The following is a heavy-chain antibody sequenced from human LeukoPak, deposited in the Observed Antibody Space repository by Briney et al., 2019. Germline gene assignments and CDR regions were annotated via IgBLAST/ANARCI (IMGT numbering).Heavy chain of an antibody. CDR3: ARRGEYSGYDLYYFDY. CDR1: GFTFSSYG. V-gene: IGHV3-30*03. J-gene: IGHJ4*02. CDR2: ISYDGSNK. D-gene: IGHD5-12*01. Sequence: GGSLRLSCAASGFTFSSYGMHWVRQAPGKGLEWVAVISYDGSNKYYADSVKGRFTISRDNSKNTLYLQMNSLGAEDTAVYYCARRGEYSGYDLYYFDYWGQGTLVTVSS.